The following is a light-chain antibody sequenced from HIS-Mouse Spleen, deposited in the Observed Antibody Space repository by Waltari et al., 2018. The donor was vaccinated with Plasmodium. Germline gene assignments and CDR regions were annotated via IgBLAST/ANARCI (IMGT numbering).Light chain of an antibody. V-gene: IGKV3-15*01. Sequence: EIVMTQSPATPSGSPGEIATLSCRASPSVSSNLAWYQQKPGKAPRLLSYGASTRANGIPVTFSGSGSGTEFTLTFSSLQSEDSAVYDCQKYKNWSFTLGPAPKVDMK. CDR1: PSVSSN. CDR2: GAS. J-gene: IGKJ3*01. CDR3: QKYKNWSFT.